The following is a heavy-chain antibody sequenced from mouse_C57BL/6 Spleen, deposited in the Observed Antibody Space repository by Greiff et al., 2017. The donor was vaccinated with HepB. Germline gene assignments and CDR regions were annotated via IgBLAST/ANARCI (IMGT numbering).Heavy chain of an antibody. V-gene: IGHV1-64*01. CDR2: IHPNSGST. CDR3: ASPHYYGSSLYYFDD. D-gene: IGHD1-1*01. CDR1: GYTFTSYW. J-gene: IGHJ2*01. Sequence: VQLQQPGAELVKPGASVKLSCKASGYTFTSYWMHWVKQRPGQGLEWIGMIHPNSGSTNYNEKFKSKATLTVDKSSSTAYMQLSSLTSEDSAVYYCASPHYYGSSLYYFDDWGQGTTLTVSS.